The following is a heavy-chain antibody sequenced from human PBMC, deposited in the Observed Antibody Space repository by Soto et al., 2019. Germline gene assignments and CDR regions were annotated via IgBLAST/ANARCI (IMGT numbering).Heavy chain of an antibody. CDR1: GFSLSTSGVG. V-gene: IGHV2-5*02. CDR3: AHLIWNDGQPEYFQH. CDR2: IYWDDDK. Sequence: QITLKESGPTLVKPTQTLTLTCTFSGFSLSTSGVGVGWIRQPPGKALEWLALIYWDDDKRYSPSLKSSLTITKDTSKSQVVLTMTNVDSVDTATYYCAHLIWNDGQPEYFQHWGQGTLVTVSS. D-gene: IGHD1-1*01. J-gene: IGHJ1*01.